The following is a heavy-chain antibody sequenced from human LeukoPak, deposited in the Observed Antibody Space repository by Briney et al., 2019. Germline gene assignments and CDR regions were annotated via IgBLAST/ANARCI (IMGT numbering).Heavy chain of an antibody. D-gene: IGHD6-19*01. J-gene: IGHJ4*02. Sequence: PGGSLRLSCAASGFTFSSYELKWVRQAPGKGLEWVSYISSSGSTIYYADSVKGRFTISRDNAKNSLYVQMNSLRAEDTAVYYCARVRYSSCDYWGQGTLVTVSS. CDR3: ARVRYSSCDY. CDR2: ISSSGSTI. CDR1: GFTFSSYE. V-gene: IGHV3-48*03.